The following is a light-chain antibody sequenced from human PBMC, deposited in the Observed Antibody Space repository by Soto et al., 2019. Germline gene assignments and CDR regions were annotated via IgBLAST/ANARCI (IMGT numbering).Light chain of an antibody. CDR2: RNN. V-gene: IGLV1-47*01. CDR1: RSNIGSNY. Sequence: QSALTQRPSASGTPGQRVTISCSGSRSNIGSNYVYWYQQLPGTAPKLLIYRNNQRPSGVPDRFSGSKSGTSASLAISGLRSEDEADYYCAAWDDSLSVLFGEGTKLTVL. CDR3: AAWDDSLSVL. J-gene: IGLJ3*02.